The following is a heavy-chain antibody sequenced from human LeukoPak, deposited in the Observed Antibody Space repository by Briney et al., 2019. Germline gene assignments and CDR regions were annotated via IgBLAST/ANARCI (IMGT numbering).Heavy chain of an antibody. V-gene: IGHV1-2*02. CDR1: GYTFTGYY. Sequence: EASVKVSCKSSGYTFTGYYMHWVRQAPGQGLEWMGWINPNSGGTNYAQKFQGRVTMTRDTSISTAYMELSRLRSDDTAVYYCASWLRVYSGYDYVVERCFDYWGQGTLVTVSS. CDR2: INPNSGGT. J-gene: IGHJ4*02. D-gene: IGHD5-12*01. CDR3: ASWLRVYSGYDYVVERCFDY.